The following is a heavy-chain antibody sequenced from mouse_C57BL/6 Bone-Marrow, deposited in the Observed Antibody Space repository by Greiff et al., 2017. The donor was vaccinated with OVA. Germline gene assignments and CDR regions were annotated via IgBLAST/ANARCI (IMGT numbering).Heavy chain of an antibody. CDR1: GFTFSSYA. CDR3: TRVAGTDWYFDF. Sequence: EVKVEESGEGLVKPGGSLKLSCAASGFTFSSYAMSWVRQTPEKRLEWVAYISSGGDYIYYADTVKGRFTISRDNARNTLYLQMSSLKSEDTAMYYCTRVAGTDWYFDFWGTGTTVTVSS. J-gene: IGHJ1*03. CDR2: ISSGGDYI. D-gene: IGHD3-3*01. V-gene: IGHV5-9-1*02.